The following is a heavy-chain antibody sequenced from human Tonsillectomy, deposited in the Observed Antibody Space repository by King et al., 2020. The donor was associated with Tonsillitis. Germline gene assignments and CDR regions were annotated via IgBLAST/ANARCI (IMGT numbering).Heavy chain of an antibody. J-gene: IGHJ6*03. V-gene: IGHV3-13*04. CDR1: GFTFSSYD. Sequence: QLVQSGGGLVQPGGSLRLSCAASGFTFSSYDMHWVRQTTGKGLEWVSAIGAADDTYYPGSVKGRFTISRENAKNSLYLQMNSLRDGDTAVYYCARGRCSGGSCYPYYYYYHMDVWGKGTTVTVSS. CDR2: IGAADDT. CDR3: ARGRCSGGSCYPYYYYYHMDV. D-gene: IGHD2-15*01.